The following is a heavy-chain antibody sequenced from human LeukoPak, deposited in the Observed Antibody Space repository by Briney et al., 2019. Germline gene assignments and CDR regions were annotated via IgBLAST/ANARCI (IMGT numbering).Heavy chain of an antibody. J-gene: IGHJ4*02. CDR3: ARVGVTTYLQLDY. CDR1: GGSISSYY. D-gene: IGHD4-17*01. Sequence: PSETLSLTCTVSGGSISSYYWSWIRQPPGKGLEWIGYIYYSGSTNYNPSLTSRVTISVDTSTNQFSLKLSSVTAADTAVYYCARVGVTTYLQLDYWGQGTLVTVSS. CDR2: IYYSGST. V-gene: IGHV4-59*01.